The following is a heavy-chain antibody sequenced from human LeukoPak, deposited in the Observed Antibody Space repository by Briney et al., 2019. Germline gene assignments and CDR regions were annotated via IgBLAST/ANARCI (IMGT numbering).Heavy chain of an antibody. J-gene: IGHJ4*02. Sequence: PSETLSLTCTVSGGSISSSSYYWGWIRQSPGKGLEWIGSIYYTGTTYYSPSLKSRLTISVDTSENPFSLRLSSVTAADTAVYYCARRGRFAGNIFREWGQGTQVTVSS. D-gene: IGHD4-23*01. V-gene: IGHV4-39*01. CDR2: IYYTGTT. CDR3: ARRGRFAGNIFRE. CDR1: GGSISSSSYY.